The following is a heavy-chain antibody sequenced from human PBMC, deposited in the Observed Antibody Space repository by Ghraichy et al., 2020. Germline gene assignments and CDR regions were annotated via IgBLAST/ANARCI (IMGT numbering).Heavy chain of an antibody. V-gene: IGHV3-64D*06. CDR3: VACAFGIEGAVVVGDRRYLDY. J-gene: IGHJ4*02. CDR2: ISSDGGTT. D-gene: IGHD2-15*01. Sequence: GGSLRLSCSASGFIFSSFAMHWVRQAPGKGLQYVAGISSDGGTTYYVDSVKGRFAISRDNSKSTLSLQMSSLRPEDTAVYYCVACAFGIEGAVVVGDRRYLDYWGQGTLVTVSS. CDR1: GFIFSSFA.